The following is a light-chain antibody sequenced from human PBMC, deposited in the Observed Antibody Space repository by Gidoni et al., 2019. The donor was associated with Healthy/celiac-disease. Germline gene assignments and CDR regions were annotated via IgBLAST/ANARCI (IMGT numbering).Light chain of an antibody. J-gene: IGKJ1*01. CDR3: QQSYSTPRT. CDR2: AAS. CDR1: QSISSY. Sequence: DITMTQSPSSLSASVGDRVTITCRASQSISSYLNWYQQKPGKAPKLLIYAASSLQSGVPSRFRGSGSGTDFTLTSSSLQPEDFATYYCQQSYSTPRTFGQGTKVEIK. V-gene: IGKV1-39*01.